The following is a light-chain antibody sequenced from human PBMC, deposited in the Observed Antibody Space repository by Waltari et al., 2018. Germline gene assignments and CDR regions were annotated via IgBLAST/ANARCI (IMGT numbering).Light chain of an antibody. V-gene: IGKV1-39*01. Sequence: DIQVTQSPSSLSASVGDGVTINCRASQSISTFLNWYQKKPGKAPKLVIYAASSLQTGVPSRFSGSGSGTDFTLTINGLQPEDFADYYCQQSYSAVFTFGQGTKLETK. CDR3: QQSYSAVFT. CDR1: QSISTF. CDR2: AAS. J-gene: IGKJ2*01.